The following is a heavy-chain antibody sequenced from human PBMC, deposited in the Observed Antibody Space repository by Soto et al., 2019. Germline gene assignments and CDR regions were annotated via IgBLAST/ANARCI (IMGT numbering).Heavy chain of an antibody. D-gene: IGHD4-4*01. CDR2: INHSGST. CDR3: AREGLHPYGMDV. J-gene: IGHJ6*02. CDR1: GGSFSGYY. Sequence: SETLSLTCAVYGGSFSGYYWSWIRQPPGKGLEWIGEINHSGSTNYNPSLKSRVTISVDTSKNQFSLKLSSVTAADTAVYYCAREGLHPYGMDVWGQGTTVTVSS. V-gene: IGHV4-34*01.